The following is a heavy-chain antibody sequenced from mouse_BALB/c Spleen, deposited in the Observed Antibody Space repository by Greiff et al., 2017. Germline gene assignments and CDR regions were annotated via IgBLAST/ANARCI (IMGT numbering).Heavy chain of an antibody. D-gene: IGHD2-2*01. J-gene: IGHJ4*01. CDR2: INPSTGYT. CDR3: ARDYGYDNYAMDY. Sequence: QVQLKESGAELAKPGASVKMSCKASGYTFTSYWMHWVKQRPGQGLEWIGYINPSTGYTEYNQKFKDKATLTADKSSSTAYMQLSSLTSEDSAVYYCARDYGYDNYAMDYWGQGTSVTVSS. V-gene: IGHV1-7*01. CDR1: GYTFTSYW.